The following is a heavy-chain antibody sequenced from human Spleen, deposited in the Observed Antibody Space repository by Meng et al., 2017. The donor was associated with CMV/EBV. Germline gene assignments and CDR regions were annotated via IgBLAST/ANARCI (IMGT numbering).Heavy chain of an antibody. D-gene: IGHD2-21*01. Sequence: GGSLRLSCKASGYSFSNYWIAWVRQMRGKGLEWMGFVYPGDSDTRYSPSVQGQVTISADKSFSTAYLQWSSLKASDTAMYFCARMRCDGDCFFDYWGQGTLVTVSS. J-gene: IGHJ4*02. CDR2: VYPGDSDT. CDR1: GYSFSNYW. V-gene: IGHV5-51*01. CDR3: ARMRCDGDCFFDY.